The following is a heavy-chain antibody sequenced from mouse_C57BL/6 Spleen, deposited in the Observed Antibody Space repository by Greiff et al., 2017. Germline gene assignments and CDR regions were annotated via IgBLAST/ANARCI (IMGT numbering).Heavy chain of an antibody. CDR3: TRGFITQFAY. V-gene: IGHV5-9-1*02. CDR1: GFTFSSYA. Sequence: DVQLVESGEGLVKPGGSLKLSCAASGFTFSSYAMSWVRQTPEKRLEWVAYISSGGDYIYYADTVKGRFTISRDNARNTLYLQMSSLKSEDTAMYYCTRGFITQFAYWGQGTLVTVSA. J-gene: IGHJ3*01. D-gene: IGHD1-1*01. CDR2: ISSGGDYI.